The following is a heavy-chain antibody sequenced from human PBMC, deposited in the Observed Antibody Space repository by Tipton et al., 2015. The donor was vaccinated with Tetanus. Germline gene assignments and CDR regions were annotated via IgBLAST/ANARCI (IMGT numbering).Heavy chain of an antibody. D-gene: IGHD2-2*01. CDR2: IFHSGST. CDR1: GGSMSNNY. J-gene: IGHJ3*01. Sequence: TLSLTCTVSGGSMSNNYWSWIRQPPGKGLEWIAYIFHSGSTNYSPSLKSRVAISMDTSKNQISLKLSSVTAADTAVYYCARRSYCSSSRCFDAFALWGQGTMVTVSS. V-gene: IGHV4-59*01. CDR3: ARRSYCSSSRCFDAFAL.